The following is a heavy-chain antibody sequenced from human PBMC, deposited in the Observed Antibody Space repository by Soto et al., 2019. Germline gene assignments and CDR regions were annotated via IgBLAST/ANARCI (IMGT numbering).Heavy chain of an antibody. V-gene: IGHV4-61*03. D-gene: IGHD7-27*01. CDR3: AREWGLLPYYVMNV. CDR2: ISYTGRT. CDR1: GYSISSGYY. Sequence: SKTLSLTCAVSGYSISSGYYWTWLRQPPGKGLEWIGYISYTGRTKYNPSLQSRVTISVDTSKNDFSLNLSSVTAADTAVYFCAREWGLLPYYVMNVWGHGTAVTVSS. J-gene: IGHJ6*02.